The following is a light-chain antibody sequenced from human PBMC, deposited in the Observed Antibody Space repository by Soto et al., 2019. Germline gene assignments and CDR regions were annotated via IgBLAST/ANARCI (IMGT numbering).Light chain of an antibody. CDR2: GAS. V-gene: IGKV3-15*01. CDR3: QQYNNWPLT. J-gene: IGKJ4*01. CDR1: QSISSN. Sequence: EKVLTQSPATLSVSPGERATLSCRASQSISSNLAWYQQKPGQAPRLLIFGASTRATGIPARFSGSGSGTEFTLTISSLQSEDVAVYYCQQYNNWPLTFGGGTKVEIK.